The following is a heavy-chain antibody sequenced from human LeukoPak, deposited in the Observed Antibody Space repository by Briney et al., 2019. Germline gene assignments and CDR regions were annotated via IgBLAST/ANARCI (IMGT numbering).Heavy chain of an antibody. Sequence: PSETLSLTCTVSGGSISSGGYYWSWIRQHPGKGLKWIGYIYYSGSTYYNPSLKSRVSISVDTSNNQFSLKLNSVTAADTAVYYCARAYTSSCRWFDPWGQGTLVTVSS. V-gene: IGHV4-31*03. CDR2: IYYSGST. CDR3: ARAYTSSCRWFDP. D-gene: IGHD6-13*01. CDR1: GGSISSGGYY. J-gene: IGHJ5*02.